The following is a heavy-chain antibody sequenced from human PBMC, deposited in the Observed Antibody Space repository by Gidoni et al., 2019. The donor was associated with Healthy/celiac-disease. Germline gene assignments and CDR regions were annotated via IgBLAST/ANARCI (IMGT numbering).Heavy chain of an antibody. CDR3: ARLGGVYSSASVGGRFDY. V-gene: IGHV3-7*01. D-gene: IGHD6-6*01. J-gene: IGHJ4*02. CDR2: RKQEGSEK. Sequence: EVQLVESGGGLVQPGGSLRLSCAASGFTFSSYWMGWVRQASGKGLEWVGKRKQEGSEKVYVDSVKGRFTISRDNAKKSMYLQMNNLRAEDTAVYYCARLGGVYSSASVGGRFDYGGQGTLGPVSS. CDR1: GFTFSSYW.